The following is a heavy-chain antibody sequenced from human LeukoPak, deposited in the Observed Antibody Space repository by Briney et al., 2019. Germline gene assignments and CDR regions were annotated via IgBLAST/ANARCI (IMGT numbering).Heavy chain of an antibody. Sequence: GGSLRLSCAASGFTFSSYWMSWVRQAPGNGMEWAANIKQDGSEKYYVDSVKGRFTISRDNAKNSLYLQMNSLRAEDTAVYYCARDLGLPTSYYDFWSGYYTISSGLDPWGQGTLVTVSS. CDR2: IKQDGSEK. V-gene: IGHV3-7*01. J-gene: IGHJ5*02. CDR3: ARDLGLPTSYYDFWSGYYTISSGLDP. D-gene: IGHD3-3*01. CDR1: GFTFSSYW.